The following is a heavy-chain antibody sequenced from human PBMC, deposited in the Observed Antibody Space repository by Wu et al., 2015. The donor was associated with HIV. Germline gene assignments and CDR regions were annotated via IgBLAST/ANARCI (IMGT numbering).Heavy chain of an antibody. CDR3: ASVRGVTTRNYYYYGMDV. D-gene: IGHD3-10*01. V-gene: IGHV1-69*11. CDR1: RDTFTYFA. Sequence: QVQLVQSGAEVKKFGSSVKVSCKASRDTFTYFAINWVRQAPGQGLEWMGGIIPIHATANYAQNFQGRVTITADESTSTAYMELSSLRSEDTAVYYCASVRGVTTRNYYYYGMDVWGQGTTVTVSS. J-gene: IGHJ6*02. CDR2: IIPIHATA.